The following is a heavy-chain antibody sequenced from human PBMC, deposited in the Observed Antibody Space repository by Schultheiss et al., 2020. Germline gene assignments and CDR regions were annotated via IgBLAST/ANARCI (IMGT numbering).Heavy chain of an antibody. J-gene: IGHJ5*02. CDR3: ARIIGRDWFDP. Sequence: SQTLSLTCTVSGGSISSSSYYWGWIRQPPGKGLEWIGYIYYSGSTNYNPSLKIRVTISADTPKNQFSLKLSSVTAADTAVYYCARIIGRDWFDPWGRGNLVNVSS. V-gene: IGHV4-39*01. D-gene: IGHD3-10*01. CDR2: IYYSGST. CDR1: GGSISSSSYY.